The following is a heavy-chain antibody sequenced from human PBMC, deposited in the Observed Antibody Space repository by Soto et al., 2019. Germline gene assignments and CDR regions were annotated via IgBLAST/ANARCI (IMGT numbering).Heavy chain of an antibody. D-gene: IGHD6-13*01. Sequence: KPSETLSLTCTVSGGSISSSSYYWGWIRQPPGKGLEWIGSIYYSGSTYYNPSLKSRVTISVDTSKNQFSLKLSSVTAADTAVYYCARWVVSWGEGETYSSSWPPTPYFDYWGQGTLVTVSS. CDR2: IYYSGST. V-gene: IGHV4-39*01. CDR1: GGSISSSSYY. J-gene: IGHJ4*02. CDR3: ARWVVSWGEGETYSSSWPPTPYFDY.